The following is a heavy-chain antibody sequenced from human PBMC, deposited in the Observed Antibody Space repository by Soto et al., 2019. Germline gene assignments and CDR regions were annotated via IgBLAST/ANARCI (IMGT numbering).Heavy chain of an antibody. J-gene: IGHJ4*02. Sequence: SGALFPTCPFSGCSLSRGGFYWSGVRQHPGKGLEWIGYIYYIENTYYNPSLKSRVTISVDTSKNQFSLRLTSVTAADTAVYYCATHPPYGPLDHWGQGTLVTVSS. CDR2: IYYIENT. D-gene: IGHD4-17*01. CDR3: ATHPPYGPLDH. CDR1: GCSLSRGGFY. V-gene: IGHV4-39*01.